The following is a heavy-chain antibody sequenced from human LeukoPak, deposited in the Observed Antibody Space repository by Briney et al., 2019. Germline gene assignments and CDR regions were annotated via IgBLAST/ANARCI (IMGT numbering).Heavy chain of an antibody. D-gene: IGHD5-24*01. Sequence: GGSLRLSCAASGFTFSSYSMNWVRQAPGKGLEWVSSISSSSSYIYYADSVKGRFTISRDNAKNSLYLQMNSLRAEDTAVYYCAIVEMATITFRYYYYMDVWGKGTTVTVSS. CDR2: ISSSSSYI. V-gene: IGHV3-21*01. CDR1: GFTFSSYS. J-gene: IGHJ6*03. CDR3: AIVEMATITFRYYYYMDV.